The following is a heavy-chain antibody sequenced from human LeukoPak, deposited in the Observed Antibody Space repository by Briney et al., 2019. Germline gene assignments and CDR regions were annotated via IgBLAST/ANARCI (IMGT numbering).Heavy chain of an antibody. CDR2: INPNSGST. CDR1: GDTFTGYY. Sequence: ASVKVSCKASGDTFTGYYMHWVRQAPGQGLEWMGWINPNSGSTNYAQKFQGRVTMTRDTSISTAYMELSGLRSDDTAVYYCARANMVRGVGLFLDRNWFDPWGQGTLVTVSS. CDR3: ARANMVRGVGLFLDRNWFDP. J-gene: IGHJ5*02. D-gene: IGHD3-10*01. V-gene: IGHV1-2*02.